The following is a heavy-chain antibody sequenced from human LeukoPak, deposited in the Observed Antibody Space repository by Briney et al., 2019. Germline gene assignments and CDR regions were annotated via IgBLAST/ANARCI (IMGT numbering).Heavy chain of an antibody. J-gene: IGHJ4*02. CDR2: ISSSSSTI. Sequence: GGSLRLSCAASGFTFSSHSMNWVRQAPGKGLEWVSYISSSSSTIYYADSVKGRFTISRDNARNSLYLRMNSLRAEDTAVYYCARSYCSGGSCYSVEFDYWGQGTLVTVSS. CDR1: GFTFSSHS. CDR3: ARSYCSGGSCYSVEFDY. V-gene: IGHV3-48*04. D-gene: IGHD2-15*01.